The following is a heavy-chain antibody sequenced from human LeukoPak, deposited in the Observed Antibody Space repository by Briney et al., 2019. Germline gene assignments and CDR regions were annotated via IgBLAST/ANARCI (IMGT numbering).Heavy chain of an antibody. CDR3: AKPYYYDSSGYDMVPLPIVDY. CDR2: ISGSGGST. J-gene: IGHJ4*02. D-gene: IGHD3-22*01. V-gene: IGHV3-23*01. CDR1: GFTFSSYA. Sequence: GSLRLSCAASGFTFSSYAMSWVRQAPGKGLEWVSAISGSGGSTYYADSVKGRFTISRDNSKNTLYLQMNSLRAEDTAVYYCAKPYYYDSSGYDMVPLPIVDYWGQGTLVTVSS.